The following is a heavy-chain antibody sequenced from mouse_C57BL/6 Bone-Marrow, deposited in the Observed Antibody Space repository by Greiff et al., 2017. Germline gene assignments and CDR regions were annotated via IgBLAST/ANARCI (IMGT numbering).Heavy chain of an antibody. Sequence: VKLVESGPGLVQPSQSLSITCTVSGFSLTSYGVHWVRQSPGKGLEWLGVIWSGGSTDYNAAFISRLSISKDNSKSQVFFKMNSLQADDTAIYYCARYYYGSRGAWFAYWGQGTLVTVSA. CDR2: IWSGGST. D-gene: IGHD1-1*01. CDR3: ARYYYGSRGAWFAY. CDR1: GFSLTSYG. J-gene: IGHJ3*01. V-gene: IGHV2-2*01.